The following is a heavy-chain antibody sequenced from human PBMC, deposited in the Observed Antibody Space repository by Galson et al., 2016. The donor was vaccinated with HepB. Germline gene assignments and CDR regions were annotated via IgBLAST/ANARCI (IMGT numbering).Heavy chain of an antibody. V-gene: IGHV2-5*02. D-gene: IGHD3-10*01. J-gene: IGHJ4*02. CDR1: GFSLRSNGLG. CDR2: LYWDDDK. Sequence: LVKPTQTLTLTCPFSGFSLRSNGLGVAWIRQAPGKALAWLALLYWDDDKRYRPSLSSRLALTADTSKNQVVLTMTNMDPVDTGTYYCAQLAYHSGSGAEYYLDYWGQGTLVTVSS. CDR3: AQLAYHSGSGAEYYLDY.